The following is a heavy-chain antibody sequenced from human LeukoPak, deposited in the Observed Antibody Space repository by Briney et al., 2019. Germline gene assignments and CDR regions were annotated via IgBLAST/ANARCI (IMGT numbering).Heavy chain of an antibody. V-gene: IGHV4-59*01. J-gene: IGHJ6*02. Sequence: SETLSLTCTVPSGSISSYYWSWIPQPPGKGLEWIGYIYYSGSTYYNPSPKSRVTISVDTSKNQFSLKLSSVTAADTAVYYCARDTYYYGMDVWGQGTTVSVSS. CDR2: IYYSGST. CDR1: SGSISSYY. CDR3: ARDTYYYGMDV.